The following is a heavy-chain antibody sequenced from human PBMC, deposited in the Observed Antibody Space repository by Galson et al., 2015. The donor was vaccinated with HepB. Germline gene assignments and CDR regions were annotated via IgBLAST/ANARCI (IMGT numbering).Heavy chain of an antibody. CDR1: GFTFSDYG. V-gene: IGHV3-30*18. CDR3: ANVRIGAAGISFGLHV. Sequence: SLRLSCEASGFTFSDYGMHWVRQAPGKGLEWVAVISYDGGNKYYADSVKGRFTISRDNSKNTLYLQKNSLRVEDTAVYYCANVRIGAAGISFGLHVWSQGSTFSVSS. J-gene: IGHJ6*02. CDR2: ISYDGGNK. D-gene: IGHD6-13*01.